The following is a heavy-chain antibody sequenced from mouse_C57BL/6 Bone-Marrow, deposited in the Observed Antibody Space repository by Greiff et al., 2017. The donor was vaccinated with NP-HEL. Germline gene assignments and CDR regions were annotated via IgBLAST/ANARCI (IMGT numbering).Heavy chain of an antibody. J-gene: IGHJ3*01. D-gene: IGHD1-1*01. Sequence: VQLKESGAELVKPGASVKLSCTASGFNINDYYMHWVKQRTEQGLEWIGRIDPEDGETKYAPKFQGTATITAGTSSNTAYLQLSSLTSTETAVYYCARAGSSYPLAYWGQGTLVTVSA. CDR2: IDPEDGET. V-gene: IGHV14-2*01. CDR1: GFNINDYY. CDR3: ARAGSSYPLAY.